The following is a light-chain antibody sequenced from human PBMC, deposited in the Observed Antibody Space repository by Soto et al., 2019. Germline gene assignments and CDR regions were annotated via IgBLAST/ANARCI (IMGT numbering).Light chain of an antibody. CDR1: QSVSSN. CDR3: QHYNNWPIT. J-gene: IGKJ5*01. V-gene: IGKV3-15*01. CDR2: GAS. Sequence: EIVMTQSPAALSVSPGERATLSCRASQSVSSNLAWYQHKPGQAPMLLISGASTRATGVPARFSGSGSGTESTLTISRLQYEDFAVYYCQHYNNWPITFGQGTRLEI.